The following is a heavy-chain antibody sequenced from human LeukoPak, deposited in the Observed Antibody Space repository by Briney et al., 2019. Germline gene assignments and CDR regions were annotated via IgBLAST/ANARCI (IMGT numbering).Heavy chain of an antibody. Sequence: ASVKVSCKVSGYTLTELSMHWVRQAPGKGLEWMGGFGPEDGETIYAQKFQGRVTMTEDTSTDTAYMELSSLRSEDTAVYYCATDRAYYDILTGYSRSYDFDYWGQGTLVTVSS. V-gene: IGHV1-24*01. CDR1: GYTLTELS. J-gene: IGHJ4*02. D-gene: IGHD3-9*01. CDR3: ATDRAYYDILTGYSRSYDFDY. CDR2: FGPEDGET.